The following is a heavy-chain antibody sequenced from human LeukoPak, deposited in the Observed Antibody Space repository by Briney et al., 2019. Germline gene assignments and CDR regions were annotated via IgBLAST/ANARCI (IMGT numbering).Heavy chain of an antibody. Sequence: SVKVSCKASGGTFSSYAISWVRQAPGQGLEWMGRIVPILGIANYAQKFQGRVTITADKSTSTAYMELSSLRSEDTAVYYCARGPYDFWSGYYCSPFDYWGQGTLVTVSS. V-gene: IGHV1-69*04. J-gene: IGHJ4*02. D-gene: IGHD3-3*01. CDR3: ARGPYDFWSGYYCSPFDY. CDR2: IVPILGIA. CDR1: GGTFSSYA.